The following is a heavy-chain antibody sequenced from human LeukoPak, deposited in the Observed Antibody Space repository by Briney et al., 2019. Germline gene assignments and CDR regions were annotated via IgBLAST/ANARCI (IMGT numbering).Heavy chain of an antibody. CDR1: SRSFSGYY. V-gene: IGHV4-34*01. Sequence: PSETLSLTCALCSRSFSGYYWSRLRQLPGEGLEWIGHINHRGSTNYNPSLKSRVTISVDTSKNQSSLKLSSVTAADTAVYYCARRARRHCSSTSCYQDYYYYYYMDVWGKGTTVTVSS. D-gene: IGHD2-2*01. CDR2: INHRGST. CDR3: ARRARRHCSSTSCYQDYYYYYYMDV. J-gene: IGHJ6*03.